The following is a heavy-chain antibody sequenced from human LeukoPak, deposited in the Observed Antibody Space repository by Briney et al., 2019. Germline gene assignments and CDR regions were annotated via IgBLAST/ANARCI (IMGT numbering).Heavy chain of an antibody. V-gene: IGHV4-34*01. CDR1: GGSFSGYY. J-gene: IGHJ4*02. CDR3: AGQLWPRDY. CDR2: INHSGST. Sequence: PSETLSLTCAVYGGSFSGYYWSWIRQPPGKGLEWIGEINHSGSTNYNPSLKSRVTISVDTSKNQFSLKLSSVTAADTAVYYCAGQLWPRDYWGQGTLVTVSS. D-gene: IGHD5-18*01.